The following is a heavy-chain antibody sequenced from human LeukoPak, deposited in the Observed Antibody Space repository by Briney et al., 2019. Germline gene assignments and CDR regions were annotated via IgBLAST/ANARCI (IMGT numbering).Heavy chain of an antibody. D-gene: IGHD2-8*01. Sequence: SETLSLTCTVSDVSISSSTYFWGWIRQPQGEGLEWIGSISYSGSTYYNPSLKSRVSISADTPKNHFSLQLSSVTAADTAVYYCARQEVVLMLYEFDSWGQGTLVTVSS. V-gene: IGHV4-39*01. J-gene: IGHJ5*01. CDR1: DVSISSSTYF. CDR3: ARQEVVLMLYEFDS. CDR2: ISYSGST.